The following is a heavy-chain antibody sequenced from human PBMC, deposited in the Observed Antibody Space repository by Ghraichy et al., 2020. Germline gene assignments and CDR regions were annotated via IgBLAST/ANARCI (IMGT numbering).Heavy chain of an antibody. CDR2: ISAYNGNT. Sequence: ASVKVSCKASGYTFTSYGISWVRQAPGQGLEWMGWISAYNGNTNYAQKLQGRVTMTTDTSTSTAYMELRSLRSDDTAVYYCARDRPYGSGSFYDAFDIWGQGTMVTVSS. V-gene: IGHV1-18*01. CDR1: GYTFTSYG. J-gene: IGHJ3*02. D-gene: IGHD3-10*01. CDR3: ARDRPYGSGSFYDAFDI.